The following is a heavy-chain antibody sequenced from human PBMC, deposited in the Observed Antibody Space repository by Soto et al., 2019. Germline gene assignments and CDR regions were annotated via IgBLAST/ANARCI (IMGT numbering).Heavy chain of an antibody. CDR1: GFTFSRYS. Sequence: EVQLVESGGGLVQPGGSLRLSCAASGFTFSRYSMNWVRQAPGKGLEWVSYISSSSSTIYYADSVKGRFTISRDNAKNSLCLQMNSLRAEDRAVYYCARDLNYGLFDYWGHGTLVTVSS. D-gene: IGHD4-17*01. CDR3: ARDLNYGLFDY. CDR2: ISSSSSTI. J-gene: IGHJ4*01. V-gene: IGHV3-48*01.